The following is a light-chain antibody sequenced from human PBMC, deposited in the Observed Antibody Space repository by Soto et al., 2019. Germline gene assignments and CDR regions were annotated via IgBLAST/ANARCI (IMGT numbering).Light chain of an antibody. V-gene: IGLV2-23*02. J-gene: IGLJ1*01. CDR1: SSDVGSYNL. Sequence: QSALTQPASVSGSPGQWVTICCTGTSSDVGSYNLVSWYQQHPGKAPKFMIFEVTQRPSGVSNRFSGSKSGNTASLTISGLQSEDEADYYCCSFAGSSTYVFGTGTKLTVL. CDR3: CSFAGSSTYV. CDR2: EVT.